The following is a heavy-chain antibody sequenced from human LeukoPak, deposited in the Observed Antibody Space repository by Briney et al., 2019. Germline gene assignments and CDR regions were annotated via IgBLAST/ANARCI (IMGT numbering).Heavy chain of an antibody. Sequence: SETLSLTCTVSGGSISSYYWSWIRQPPGKGLEWIGYIYYSGSTNYNPSLKSRVTISVDTSKNQFSLKLSSVTAADTAVYYCALIFGEADDAFDIWGQGTMVTVSS. J-gene: IGHJ3*02. CDR1: GGSISSYY. V-gene: IGHV4-59*12. CDR2: IYYSGST. D-gene: IGHD3-3*01. CDR3: ALIFGEADDAFDI.